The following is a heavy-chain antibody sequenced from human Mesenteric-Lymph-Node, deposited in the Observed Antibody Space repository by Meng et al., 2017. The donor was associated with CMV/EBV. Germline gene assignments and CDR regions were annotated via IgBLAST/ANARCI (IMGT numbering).Heavy chain of an antibody. Sequence: GGSLRLSCAASGFTFTIYAMTWVRQAPGKGLEWVAVIWYDGSNKYYADSVKGRFTISRDNSENTLYLQMNSLRAEDTAVYYCAKDRSYRDGMGVWGQGTTVTVSS. CDR2: IWYDGSNK. V-gene: IGHV3-33*06. CDR1: GFTFTIYA. CDR3: AKDRSYRDGMGV. J-gene: IGHJ6*02.